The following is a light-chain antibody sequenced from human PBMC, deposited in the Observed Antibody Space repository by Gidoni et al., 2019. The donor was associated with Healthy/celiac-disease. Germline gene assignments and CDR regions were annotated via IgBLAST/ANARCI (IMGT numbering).Light chain of an antibody. CDR1: SSDVGGYNY. Sequence: QSSLTQPASVSRSPGQSITISCPGTSSDVGGYNYVSWYQQHPGKAPKLMIYEVSNRPLGVSNRFSGSKSGNTASLTISGLQAEDEADYYCSSYTSSSVWVFGGGTKLTVL. CDR3: SSYTSSSVWV. J-gene: IGLJ3*02. CDR2: EVS. V-gene: IGLV2-14*01.